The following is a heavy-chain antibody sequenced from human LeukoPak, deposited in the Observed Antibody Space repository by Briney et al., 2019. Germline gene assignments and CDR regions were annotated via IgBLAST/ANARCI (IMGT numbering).Heavy chain of an antibody. J-gene: IGHJ3*02. CDR3: ARGNSLGGLALDI. V-gene: IGHV3-23*01. Sequence: PGGSLRLSCAASGFTFSSYAMSWVRQAPGKGLEWVSAISGSGGSTYYADSVKGRFTISRDNSKNTLYLQMNSLRAEDTAVYYCARGNSLGGLALDIWGQGTMVTVSS. CDR2: ISGSGGST. CDR1: GFTFSSYA. D-gene: IGHD1-26*01.